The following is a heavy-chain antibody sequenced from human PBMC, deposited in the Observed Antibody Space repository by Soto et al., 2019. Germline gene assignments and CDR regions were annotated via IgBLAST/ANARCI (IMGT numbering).Heavy chain of an antibody. J-gene: IGHJ4*02. CDR1: GGSISSSSYY. V-gene: IGHV4-39*01. Sequence: QLQLQESGPGLVKPSETLSLTCTVSGGSISSSSYYWGWIRQPPGKGLEWIGNIFYSGSTYYNPSLKSRVTISVDTSNNQFSLKLSSVTAADTAVYYCARQVRRGSGGQGYWGQGTLVTVSS. D-gene: IGHD6-25*01. CDR3: ARQVRRGSGGQGY. CDR2: IFYSGST.